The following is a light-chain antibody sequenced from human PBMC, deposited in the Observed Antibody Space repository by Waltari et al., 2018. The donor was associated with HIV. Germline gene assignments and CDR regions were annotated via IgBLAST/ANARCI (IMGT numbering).Light chain of an antibody. CDR1: QSVISNY. J-gene: IGKJ1*01. Sequence: ENVLTQSPGTLSLSPGERATLSCRASQSVISNYFAWYQQKPGQPPRLLIYGASARATGIPDMFSGSGSGTYFTLTISRLEPEESAVYYCQQYVSSPTFGQGTKVEIK. V-gene: IGKV3-20*01. CDR3: QQYVSSPT. CDR2: GAS.